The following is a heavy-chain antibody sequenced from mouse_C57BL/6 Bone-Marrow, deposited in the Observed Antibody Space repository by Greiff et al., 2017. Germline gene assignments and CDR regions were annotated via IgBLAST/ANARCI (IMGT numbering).Heavy chain of an antibody. CDR3: TATRSTGPYFDY. J-gene: IGHJ2*01. CDR1: GFNFKDDY. D-gene: IGHD2-1*01. Sequence: VQLQQSGAELVRPGASVKLSCTASGFNFKDDYMHWVKQRPEQGLEWIGWIDPESGDTDYASKFQGKATITADTSSNTAYLQLSSLTSEDTADYYCTATRSTGPYFDYWGQGTTLTVSS. V-gene: IGHV14-4*01. CDR2: IDPESGDT.